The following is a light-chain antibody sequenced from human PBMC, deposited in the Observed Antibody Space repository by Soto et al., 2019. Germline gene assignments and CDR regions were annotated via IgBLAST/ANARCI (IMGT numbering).Light chain of an antibody. CDR3: QQRSTWPFT. Sequence: EIVLTHSPATLSLSPGERATLYCRASQSISSYLAWYQQKPDQAPRLLIYDASNRATGIPARFSGSGSGTDFTLTISSLEPEDFAVYYCQQRSTWPFTFGPGTKVDVK. J-gene: IGKJ3*01. CDR1: QSISSY. CDR2: DAS. V-gene: IGKV3-11*01.